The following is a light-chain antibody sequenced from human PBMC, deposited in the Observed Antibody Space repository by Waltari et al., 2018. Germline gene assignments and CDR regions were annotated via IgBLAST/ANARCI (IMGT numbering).Light chain of an antibody. CDR3: QSYDKILSAWV. V-gene: IGLV1-40*01. CDR2: ANT. Sequence: QSVLPQPPSVSGAPGQRVTVSCTGSTSNTGAGSAVPWYQQFPGRAPRLVIYANTYRPSGVPDRFSATKSGSSASLAITGLQAEDEADYYCQSYDKILSAWVFGGGTKVTVL. J-gene: IGLJ3*02. CDR1: TSNTGAGSA.